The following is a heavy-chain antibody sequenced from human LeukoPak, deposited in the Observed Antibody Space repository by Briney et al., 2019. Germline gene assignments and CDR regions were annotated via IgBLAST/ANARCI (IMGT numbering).Heavy chain of an antibody. CDR1: GYTFTSYD. V-gene: IGHV1-2*02. J-gene: IGHJ5*02. D-gene: IGHD6-13*01. CDR3: AREGGLYSSSWYSNWFDP. CDR2: VNPNSGGT. Sequence: ASVKGSWKASGYTFTSYDINWGRQGTGQGLEGVGWVNPNSGGTNYAQKFQGRVTMTRDTSISTAYMELSRLRSDDTAVYYCAREGGLYSSSWYSNWFDPWGQGTLVTVSS.